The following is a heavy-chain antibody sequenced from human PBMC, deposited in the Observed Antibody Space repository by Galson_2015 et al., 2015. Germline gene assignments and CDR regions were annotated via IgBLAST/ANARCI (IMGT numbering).Heavy chain of an antibody. CDR3: ARDLRLGYYYGMDV. D-gene: IGHD6-19*01. V-gene: IGHV3-30*03. CDR2: ISYDGSNK. J-gene: IGHJ6*02. CDR1: GFTFSSYG. Sequence: SLRLSCAASGFTFSSYGMHWVRQAPGKGLEWVAVISYDGSNKYYADSVKGRFTISRDNSKNTLYLQMNSLRAEDTAVYYCARDLRLGYYYGMDVWGQGTTVTVSS.